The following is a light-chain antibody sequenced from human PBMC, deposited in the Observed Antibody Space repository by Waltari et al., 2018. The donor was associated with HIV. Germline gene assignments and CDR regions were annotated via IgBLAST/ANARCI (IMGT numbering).Light chain of an antibody. V-gene: IGKV3D-20*01. CDR1: QSIKSTS. CDR3: QHYDTAPPIT. J-gene: IGKJ5*01. Sequence: IILMQSPATFSVSVGESATLSCGASQSIKSTSLAWYQHRPGLAPRLLSYDTSLRPPDNPERFNGSGSATHFTLTINTLEAEDSAIYYCQHYDTAPPITFGPGTRLEI. CDR2: DTS.